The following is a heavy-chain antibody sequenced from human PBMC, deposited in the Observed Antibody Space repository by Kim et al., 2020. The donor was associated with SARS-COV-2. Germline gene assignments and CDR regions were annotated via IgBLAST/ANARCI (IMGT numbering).Heavy chain of an antibody. D-gene: IGHD4-17*01. V-gene: IGHV3-30*01. Sequence: SVKGRFTISRDNSKNTLYLQMNSLRAEDTAVYYCARDRPPTVTVWYYYMDVWGKGTTVTVSS. J-gene: IGHJ6*03. CDR3: ARDRPPTVTVWYYYMDV.